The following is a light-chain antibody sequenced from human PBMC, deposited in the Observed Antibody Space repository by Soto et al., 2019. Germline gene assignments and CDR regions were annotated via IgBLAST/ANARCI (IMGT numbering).Light chain of an antibody. V-gene: IGKV1-5*01. CDR2: DAS. J-gene: IGKJ1*01. CDR1: QTISGW. Sequence: DIQMTQSPSTLSASVGDGDTITCRASQTISGWLAWYQQRPGKAPKLLISDASGLRNGVPPRFSGSGSGTEFTLTISSLQPDDFGSYYCQQYKRYPRTFGHGTKVEV. CDR3: QQYKRYPRT.